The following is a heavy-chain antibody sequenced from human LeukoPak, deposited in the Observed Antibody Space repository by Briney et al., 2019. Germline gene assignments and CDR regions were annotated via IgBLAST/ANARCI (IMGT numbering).Heavy chain of an antibody. Sequence: TSETLSLTCTVSGGSISSSSYYWGWIRQPPGKGLEWIGSIYYSGSTYYNPSLKSRVTISVDTSKNQFSLKLSSVTAADTAVYYCARDNWKGDWFDPWGQGTLVTVSS. CDR3: ARDNWKGDWFDP. J-gene: IGHJ5*02. CDR1: GGSISSSSYY. V-gene: IGHV4-39*07. CDR2: IYYSGST. D-gene: IGHD1-20*01.